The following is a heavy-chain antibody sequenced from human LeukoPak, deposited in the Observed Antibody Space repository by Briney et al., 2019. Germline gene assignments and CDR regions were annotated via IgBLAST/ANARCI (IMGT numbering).Heavy chain of an antibody. CDR2: ISYDGSNK. Sequence: GRSLRLSCAASGFTFSSYAMHWVRQAPGKGLEWVAVISYDGSNKYYADSVKSRFTISRDNSKNTLYLQMNSLRAEDTAVYYCARDFYGDYVDYWGQGTLVTVSS. CDR1: GFTFSSYA. D-gene: IGHD4-17*01. CDR3: ARDFYGDYVDY. V-gene: IGHV3-30-3*01. J-gene: IGHJ4*02.